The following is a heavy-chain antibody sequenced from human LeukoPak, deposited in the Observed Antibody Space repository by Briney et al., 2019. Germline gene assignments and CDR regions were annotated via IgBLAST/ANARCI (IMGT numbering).Heavy chain of an antibody. Sequence: SETLSLTCAVYGGSFSGYYWNWIRQPPGKGLEWIGEIDHSGSTNHNPSLESRVTTSVDTSKNLFSLRLSSVTAADTAVYYCARGSSTRNWYFDLWGRGTLVTVSS. CDR3: ARGSSTRNWYFDL. CDR2: IDHSGST. V-gene: IGHV4-34*01. J-gene: IGHJ2*01. CDR1: GGSFSGYY.